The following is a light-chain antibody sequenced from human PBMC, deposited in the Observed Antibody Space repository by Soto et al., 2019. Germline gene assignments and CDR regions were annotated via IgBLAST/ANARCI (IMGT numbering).Light chain of an antibody. Sequence: QPVLTQSPSASASLGASVKLTCTLSSGYSTYGIAWHQQQPEKGPRFLMKLNSDGSHNKGDGIPDRFSGSSSGAERYLTISRLQLEDEADYYCQTWGTGIRVFGGGTKLTVL. CDR1: SGYSTYG. CDR3: QTWGTGIRV. V-gene: IGLV4-69*01. CDR2: LNSDGSH. J-gene: IGLJ3*02.